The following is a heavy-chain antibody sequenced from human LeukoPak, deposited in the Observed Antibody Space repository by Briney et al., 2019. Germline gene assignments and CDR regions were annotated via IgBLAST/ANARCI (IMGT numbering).Heavy chain of an antibody. D-gene: IGHD3-22*01. J-gene: IGHJ5*02. V-gene: IGHV1-2*02. CDR3: ARVYRYYYETNWFDP. CDR1: GYTFTGYY. CDR2: INPNSGGT. Sequence: ASVKVSCKASGYTFTGYYMHWVRQAPGQGLEWMGWINPNSGGTNYAQKFQGRVTMTRDTSISTAYMELSRLRSDDTAVYYCARVYRYYYETNWFDPWGQGTLVTVSS.